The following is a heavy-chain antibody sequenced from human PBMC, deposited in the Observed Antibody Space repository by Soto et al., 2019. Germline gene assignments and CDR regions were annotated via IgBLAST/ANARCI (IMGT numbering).Heavy chain of an antibody. V-gene: IGHV3-53*02. CDR1: GFTVSSNY. Sequence: EVQLVETGGGLIQPGVSLRLSCAASGFTVSSNYMSWVRQAPGKGLEWVSVIYSGSSTYYADSVRGRFTISRHNSKNTQYLQMKPLRAEDTAVYYFERDPPATSNGMDVWGQGTTVTVSS. CDR3: ERDPPATSNGMDV. J-gene: IGHJ6*02. CDR2: IYSGSST.